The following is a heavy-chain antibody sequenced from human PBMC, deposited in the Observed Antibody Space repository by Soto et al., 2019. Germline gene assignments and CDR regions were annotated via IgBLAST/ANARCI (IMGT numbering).Heavy chain of an antibody. V-gene: IGHV3-15*07. CDR3: TTYCSSTSCDSYYYHTMDV. CDR2: IKSKIDGGTT. D-gene: IGHD2-2*01. J-gene: IGHJ6*02. CDR1: AITSSKAG. Sequence: EVQLVESGGGLVKPGGPLSLPCAAFAITSSKAGLNWARQAPGKGREGAGGIKSKIDGGTTDYAAPVNGRFTISRDESKNTLYLQMNSLKTEDTAVYYCTTYCSSTSCDSYYYHTMDVWGQGTTVTVSS.